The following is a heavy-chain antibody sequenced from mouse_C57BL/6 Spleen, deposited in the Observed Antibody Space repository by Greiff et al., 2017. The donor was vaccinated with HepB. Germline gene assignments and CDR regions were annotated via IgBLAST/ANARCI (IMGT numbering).Heavy chain of an antibody. CDR2: IDPSDSYT. D-gene: IGHD2-5*01. CDR3: ARKAGYYSNYYWYFDV. Sequence: QVQLQQPGAELVKPGASVKLSCKASGYTFTSYWMQWVKQRPGQGLEWIGEIDPSDSYTNYNQKFKGKATLTVDTSSSTAYMQLSSLTSEDSAVYYCARKAGYYSNYYWYFDVWGTGTTVTVSS. J-gene: IGHJ1*03. V-gene: IGHV1-50*01. CDR1: GYTFTSYW.